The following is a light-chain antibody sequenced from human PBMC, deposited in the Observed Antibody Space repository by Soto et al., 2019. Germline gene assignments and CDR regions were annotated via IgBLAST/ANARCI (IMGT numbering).Light chain of an antibody. V-gene: IGKV3-20*01. Sequence: EIVLTQSLDTLSLSPGDRATLSCRASQTFSNPYLAWYQKKPGQAPRLIIYGVSFRAPGIPDTFSGSGSWTDFTLTISGLEPEDFAVYYCQQYVTSLYTFGPGTKLDIK. CDR1: QTFSNPY. CDR2: GVS. CDR3: QQYVTSLYT. J-gene: IGKJ2*01.